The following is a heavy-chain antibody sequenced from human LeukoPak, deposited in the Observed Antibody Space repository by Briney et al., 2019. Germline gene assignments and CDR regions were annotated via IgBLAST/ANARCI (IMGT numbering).Heavy chain of an antibody. Sequence: SETLSLTSTVSGYSICCGYYWSWIRQPPGKGLEWIGSIYHSGSTYYNPSLKSRVTISVDTSKNQFSLKLSSVTAADTAVYYCARVRYYDSSGSRGFFDYWGQGTLVTVSS. V-gene: IGHV4-38-2*02. J-gene: IGHJ4*02. CDR2: IYHSGST. D-gene: IGHD3-22*01. CDR3: ARVRYYDSSGSRGFFDY. CDR1: GYSICCGYY.